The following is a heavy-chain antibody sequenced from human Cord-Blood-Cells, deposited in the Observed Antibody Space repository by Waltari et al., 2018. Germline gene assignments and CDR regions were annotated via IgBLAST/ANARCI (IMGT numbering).Heavy chain of an antibody. CDR3: ARGKSGSYYWFDP. CDR2: INHRGST. D-gene: IGHD1-26*01. Sequence: QVQLQQWGAGLLKPSATLSLTFAVYGGSFSGSYWRWLRQPPGKGLEWIGEINHRGSTNYNPSLKSRVTISVDTSKNQFSLKLSSVTAADTAVYYCARGKSGSYYWFDPWGQGTLVTVSS. J-gene: IGHJ5*02. CDR1: GGSFSGSY. V-gene: IGHV4-34*01.